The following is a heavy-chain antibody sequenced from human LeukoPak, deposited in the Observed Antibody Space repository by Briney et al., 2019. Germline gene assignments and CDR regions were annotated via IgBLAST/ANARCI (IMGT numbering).Heavy chain of an antibody. CDR1: GFTFSSYG. CDR2: ISYDGSNK. CDR3: AKQGNYYDSSGYYYEEYYYYYYMDV. V-gene: IGHV3-30*18. Sequence: PGGSLRLSCAASGFTFSSYGMHWVRQAPGKGLEWVAVISYDGSNKYYADSVKGRFTISRDNSKNTLYLQMNSLRAEDTAVYYCAKQGNYYDSSGYYYEEYYYYYYMDVWGKGTTVTVSS. J-gene: IGHJ6*03. D-gene: IGHD3-22*01.